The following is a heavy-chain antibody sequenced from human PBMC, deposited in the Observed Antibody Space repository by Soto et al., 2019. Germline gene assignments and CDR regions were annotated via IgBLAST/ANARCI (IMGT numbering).Heavy chain of an antibody. CDR2: IGIGGYT. V-gene: IGHV3-13*01. Sequence: PGGALRLSCAASVFTFSRYDMHWVRQTTGKGLEWVSGIGIGGYTSYADSVKGRFIISRENAKNSVFLQMNSLRAGDTAVYYCATLAGPRGVWGQGTTVT. CDR3: ATLAGPRGV. D-gene: IGHD3-10*01. J-gene: IGHJ6*02. CDR1: VFTFSRYD.